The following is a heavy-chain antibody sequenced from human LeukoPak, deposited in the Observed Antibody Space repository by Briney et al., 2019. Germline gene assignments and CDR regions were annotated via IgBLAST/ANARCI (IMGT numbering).Heavy chain of an antibody. Sequence: GGSRRLSCATSGFSFADYPMNWVRQAPGKGLEWISNIRTTAEGAKYAYYADAVKGRVTISRDDGKKTLYLHMNSLRDDDTAVYYCETGKRYAFDYWGQGILVTVSS. J-gene: IGHJ4*02. CDR2: IRTTAEGAKYA. CDR1: GFSFADYP. CDR3: ETGKRYAFDY. V-gene: IGHV3-48*02. D-gene: IGHD3-9*01.